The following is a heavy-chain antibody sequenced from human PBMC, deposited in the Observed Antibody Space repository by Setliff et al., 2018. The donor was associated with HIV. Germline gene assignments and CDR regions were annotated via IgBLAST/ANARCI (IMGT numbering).Heavy chain of an antibody. CDR3: ARVSELLAYYMDV. D-gene: IGHD1-26*01. V-gene: IGHV3-48*03. CDR2: ISSSGSTI. Sequence: PGGSLRLSCAASGFTFRNYKFNWVRQAPGKGLEWVSDISSSGSTIYYADSVKGRFTISRDNAKNSLYLQMNSLRAEDTAVYYCARVSELLAYYMDVWGKGTTVTVSS. J-gene: IGHJ6*03. CDR1: GFTFRNYK.